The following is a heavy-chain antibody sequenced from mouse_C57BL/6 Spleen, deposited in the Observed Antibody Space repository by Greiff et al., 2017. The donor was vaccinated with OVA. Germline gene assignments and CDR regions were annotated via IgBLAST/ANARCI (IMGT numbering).Heavy chain of an antibody. CDR3: ARGDRQLRLLWFAY. CDR1: GYAFTNYL. CDR2: INPGSGGT. D-gene: IGHD3-2*02. V-gene: IGHV1-54*01. Sequence: QVQLQQSGAELVRPGTSVKLSCKASGYAFTNYLIEWVKQRPGQGLEWIGVINPGSGGTNYNEKFKGKATLTADKSSSTAYMQLSSLTSEDSAVYFCARGDRQLRLLWFAYWGQGTLVTVSA. J-gene: IGHJ3*01.